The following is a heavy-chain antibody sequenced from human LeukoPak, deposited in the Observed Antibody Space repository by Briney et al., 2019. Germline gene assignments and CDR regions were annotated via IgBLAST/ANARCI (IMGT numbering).Heavy chain of an antibody. CDR3: ATRCTSSICYFF. CDR1: GFTFSNFG. D-gene: IGHD2-2*01. J-gene: IGHJ4*02. CDR2: ISGGGGTT. Sequence: PGGSLRLSCAASGFTFSNFGMSWVRQAPGKGLDWVSTISGGGGTTHYADSVKGRFTLSRDNSKNTLWLQMNTLRAEDTAVYYCATRCTSSICYFFWGQGTLVTVSS. V-gene: IGHV3-23*01.